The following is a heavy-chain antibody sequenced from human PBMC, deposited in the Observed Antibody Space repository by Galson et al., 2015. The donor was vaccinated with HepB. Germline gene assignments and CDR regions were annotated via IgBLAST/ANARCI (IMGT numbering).Heavy chain of an antibody. CDR3: ARPTSPYCGGDCSFDY. CDR1: GFTFSSYG. D-gene: IGHD2-21*01. J-gene: IGHJ4*02. V-gene: IGHV3-33*08. Sequence: SLRLSCAASGFTFSSYGMHWVRQAPGKGLEWVAVIWYDGSNKYYADSVEGRFTISRDNSKNTLYLQMNSLRAEDTAVYYCARPTSPYCGGDCSFDYWGQGTLVTVSS. CDR2: IWYDGSNK.